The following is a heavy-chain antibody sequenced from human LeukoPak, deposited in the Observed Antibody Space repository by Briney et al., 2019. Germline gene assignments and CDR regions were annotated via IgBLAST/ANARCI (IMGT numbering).Heavy chain of an antibody. J-gene: IGHJ4*02. Sequence: PGGSLRLSCAASGFTFSDYYMSWIRQAPGKGLEWVSYISSSGSTIYYADSVKGRFTISRDNAKNSLYLQMNSLRAEDTAVYYCARGRYYYDSSGYYRTFDYWGQGTLVTVSS. CDR1: GFTFSDYY. CDR2: ISSSGSTI. D-gene: IGHD3-22*01. V-gene: IGHV3-11*01. CDR3: ARGRYYYDSSGYYRTFDY.